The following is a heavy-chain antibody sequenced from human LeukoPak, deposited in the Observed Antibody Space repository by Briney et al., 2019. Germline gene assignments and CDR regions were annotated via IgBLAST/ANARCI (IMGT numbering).Heavy chain of an antibody. CDR3: ARDPNGYSYGTGWFDP. CDR1: GYTFTGYY. D-gene: IGHD5-18*01. Sequence: ASVKVSCKASGYTFTGYYMHWVRQAPGQRLEWMGWINPNSGGTNYAQKFQGRVTMTRDTSISTAYMELSRLRSDDTAVYYCARDPNGYSYGTGWFDPWGQGTLVTVSS. CDR2: INPNSGGT. V-gene: IGHV1-2*02. J-gene: IGHJ5*02.